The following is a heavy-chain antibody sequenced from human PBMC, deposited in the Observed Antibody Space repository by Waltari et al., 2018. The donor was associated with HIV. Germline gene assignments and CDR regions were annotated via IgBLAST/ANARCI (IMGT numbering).Heavy chain of an antibody. CDR1: GFTFGSYD. D-gene: IGHD3-16*01. CDR2: IGTAGDT. V-gene: IGHV3-13*01. CDR3: ARTLAQGWGLDY. J-gene: IGHJ4*02. Sequence: EVQLVESGGGLVQPGGSLRLSCAASGFTFGSYDMHWVRQATGKGLEWVSAIGTAGDTYYPGSVKGRFTISRENAKNSLYLQMNSLRAEDTAVYYCARTLAQGWGLDYWGQGTLVTVSS.